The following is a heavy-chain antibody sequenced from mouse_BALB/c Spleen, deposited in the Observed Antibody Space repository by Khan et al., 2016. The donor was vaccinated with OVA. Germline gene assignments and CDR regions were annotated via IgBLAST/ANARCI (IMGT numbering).Heavy chain of an antibody. V-gene: IGHV14-3*02. CDR1: GFNIKDTY. J-gene: IGHJ3*01. D-gene: IGHD2-1*01. Sequence: EVQLQQSGAELVKPGASVKLSCSASGFNIKDTYIHWMKQRPAHGLEWIGRIFPPNDDSKYGPKFQAKATFTADTSSHTAYLQLNSLPSEDSADYYSATHYGNPCAFWGQGTLVSVSA. CDR3: ATHYGNPCAF. CDR2: IFPPNDDS.